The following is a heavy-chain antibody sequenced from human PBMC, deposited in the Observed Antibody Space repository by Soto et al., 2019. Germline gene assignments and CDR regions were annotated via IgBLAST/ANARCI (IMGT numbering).Heavy chain of an antibody. CDR1: GYTFSNYE. J-gene: IGHJ4*02. Sequence: QVQLVQSGADVKKPGASVKVSCKASGYTFSNYEINWVRQASGQGLEWMGRMNPNDGNTGYAQNFQGRVSMTRNTSTNPAYMELSSLRSDDTAVYYCARGPRESGEWLLFDYWGQGALVTVSS. CDR3: ARGPRESGEWLLFDY. CDR2: MNPNDGNT. D-gene: IGHD3-3*01. V-gene: IGHV1-8*01.